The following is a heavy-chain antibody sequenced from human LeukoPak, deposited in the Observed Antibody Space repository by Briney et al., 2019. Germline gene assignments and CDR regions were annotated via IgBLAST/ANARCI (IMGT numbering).Heavy chain of an antibody. CDR2: IYYSGST. J-gene: IGHJ4*01. V-gene: IGHV4-59*01. CDR1: GGSISSYY. Sequence: PSETLSLTCTVSGGSISSYYWSWIRQPPGKGLEWIGYIYYSGSTNYNPSLKSRVTVSVDTSKNQFSLKLSSVTAADTAVYYCARGDARGYSYGHFHFDHWGHGTLVTVSS. CDR3: ARGDARGYSYGHFHFDH. D-gene: IGHD5-18*01.